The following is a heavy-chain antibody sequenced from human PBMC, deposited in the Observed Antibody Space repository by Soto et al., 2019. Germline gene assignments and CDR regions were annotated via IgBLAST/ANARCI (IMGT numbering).Heavy chain of an antibody. CDR1: GGSISSSTYY. V-gene: IGHV4-39*01. Sequence: QLQLQESGPGLVKPSETLSLTCTVSGGSISSSTYYWGWIRQPPGKGLEWFGRIYYRGGTYYNPSIQCQFTISVATSMNQLSLKLCSVTAADTAVYYCARHCPDIVAAITWGDYCDCWGQGTLVTVSS. CDR2: IYYRGGT. CDR3: ARHCPDIVAAITWGDYCDC. J-gene: IGHJ4*02. D-gene: IGHD5-12*01.